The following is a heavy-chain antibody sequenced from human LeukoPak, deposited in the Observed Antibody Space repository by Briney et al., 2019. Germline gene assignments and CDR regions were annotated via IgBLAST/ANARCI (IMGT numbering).Heavy chain of an antibody. D-gene: IGHD6-13*01. CDR2: IYHSGST. CDR1: GYSISSGYY. CDR3: ARDLEEQQLP. V-gene: IGHV4-38-2*02. Sequence: SETLSLTCAVSGYSISSGYYWGWIRQPPGKGLEWIGSIYHSGSTYYNPSLKSRVTISVDTSKNQFSLKLSSVTAADTAVYYCARDLEEQQLPWGQGTLVTVSS. J-gene: IGHJ5*02.